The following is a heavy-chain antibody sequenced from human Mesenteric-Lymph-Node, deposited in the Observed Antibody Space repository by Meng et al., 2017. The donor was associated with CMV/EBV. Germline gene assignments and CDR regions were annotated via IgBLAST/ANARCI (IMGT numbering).Heavy chain of an antibody. J-gene: IGHJ4*02. CDR2: IRYDGSNK. CDR3: ARAIFGVVVYYFDY. CDR1: GFTFSSYG. D-gene: IGHD3-3*01. Sequence: GESLKISCAASGFTFSSYGMHWVRQAPGKGLEWVAFIRYDGSNKYYADSVKGRFTISRDNSKNTLYLQMNSLRAEDTAVYYCARAIFGVVVYYFDYWGQGTLVTVSS. V-gene: IGHV3-30*02.